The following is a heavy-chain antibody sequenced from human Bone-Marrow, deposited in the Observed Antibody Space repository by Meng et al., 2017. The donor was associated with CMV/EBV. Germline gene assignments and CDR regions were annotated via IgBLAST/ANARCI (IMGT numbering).Heavy chain of an antibody. J-gene: IGHJ4*02. CDR3: ARYCSRTSCYRRSGFDY. V-gene: IGHV5-51*01. D-gene: IGHD2-2*01. CDR2: IYPGDSDT. Sequence: GESLKISCKGSGYSFTSYWIGWVRQMPGKGLEWMGIIYPGDSDTRYSPSFHGQVTISADKSISTAYLQWCSLKASDTAMYYCARYCSRTSCYRRSGFDYWGQGTLVTVYS. CDR1: GYSFTSYW.